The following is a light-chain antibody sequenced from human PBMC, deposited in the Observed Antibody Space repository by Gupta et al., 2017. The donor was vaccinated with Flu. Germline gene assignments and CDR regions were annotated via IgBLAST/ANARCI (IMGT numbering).Light chain of an antibody. CDR2: EVS. CDR3: SSYTSSSTRV. CDR1: SSDVGGYNY. Sequence: QSALTQPASVSGSPGQPITISCTGTSSDVGGYNYVSWYQQHPGKAPKLMIYEVSNRPSGVSSRFSGSKSGNTASLTISGLQAEDEADYYCSSYTSSSTRVFGGGTKLTVL. V-gene: IGLV2-14*01. J-gene: IGLJ3*02.